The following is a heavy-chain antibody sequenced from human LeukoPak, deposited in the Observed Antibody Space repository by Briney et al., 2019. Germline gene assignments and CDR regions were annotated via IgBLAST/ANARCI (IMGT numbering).Heavy chain of an antibody. CDR2: ISSSGSTI. CDR1: GFTFSSYE. V-gene: IGHV3-48*03. J-gene: IGHJ4*02. D-gene: IGHD5-18*01. Sequence: GGSLRLSCAASGFTFSSYEMNWVRQAPGKGLEWVSYISSSGSTIYYADPVKGRFTISRDNAKNSLYLQMNSLRAEDTAVYYCARDLGYCDRSPFDYWGQGTLVTVSS. CDR3: ARDLGYCDRSPFDY.